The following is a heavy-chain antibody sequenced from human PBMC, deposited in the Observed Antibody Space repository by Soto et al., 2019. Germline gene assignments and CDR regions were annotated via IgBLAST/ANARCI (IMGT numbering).Heavy chain of an antibody. Sequence: PSETLSLTCTVSGGSISSSSYYWGWIRQAPGKGLEWIGSIYYSGSTYYNPSVKSRVTISVDTSRNQFSLKVTSVNAADTAVYYCARHGFEQLVYFDYWGQGTLVTVSS. CDR3: ARHGFEQLVYFDY. CDR1: GGSISSSSYY. V-gene: IGHV4-39*01. D-gene: IGHD6-13*01. J-gene: IGHJ4*02. CDR2: IYYSGST.